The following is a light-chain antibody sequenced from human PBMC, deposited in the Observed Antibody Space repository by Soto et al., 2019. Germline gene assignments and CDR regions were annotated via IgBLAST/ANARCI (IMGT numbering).Light chain of an antibody. CDR3: QLYGSSTWT. V-gene: IGKV3-20*01. Sequence: EIVLTQSPGTLSLSPGERATLSCRASQRVSINYLAWYQQKPGQAPRLLIFGASYRATGIPDRFSGSGSGTDFTLTISRLEPEDFAVYFCQLYGSSTWTFGQGTKVEIK. CDR2: GAS. CDR1: QRVSINY. J-gene: IGKJ1*01.